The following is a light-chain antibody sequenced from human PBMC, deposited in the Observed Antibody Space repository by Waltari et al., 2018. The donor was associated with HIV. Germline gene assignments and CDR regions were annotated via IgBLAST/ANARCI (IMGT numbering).Light chain of an antibody. CDR1: SSNIGAGYD. V-gene: IGLV1-40*01. CDR2: ANI. CDR3: QSFDSSLTTSGVI. J-gene: IGLJ2*01. Sequence: QCVLTQPPSVSGAPGQRVTISCTGSSSNIGAGYDVHWYQQLPGTAPKLLIYANINRPSGVPDRFSGSKSGSSASLAITGLQAEDEAHYYCQSFDSSLTTSGVIFGGGTKLTVL.